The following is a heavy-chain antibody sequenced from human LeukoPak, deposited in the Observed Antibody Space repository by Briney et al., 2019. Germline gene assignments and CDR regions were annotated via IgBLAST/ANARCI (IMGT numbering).Heavy chain of an antibody. CDR2: IYSGGNT. V-gene: IGHV3-53*01. Sequence: TGGSLRLSCAASGFTVSSYYMTWVRQAPGKGLEWVSIIYSGGNTCCADSVKGRFTISRDNSKNTLYLQIDSLRAEDTAVYYCARADRGSHSYFQHWGQGTLVTVSS. J-gene: IGHJ1*01. CDR3: ARADRGSHSYFQH. CDR1: GFTVSSYY. D-gene: IGHD1-26*01.